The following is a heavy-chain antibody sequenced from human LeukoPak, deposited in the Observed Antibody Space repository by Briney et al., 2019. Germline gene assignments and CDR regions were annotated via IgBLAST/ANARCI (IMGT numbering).Heavy chain of an antibody. CDR3: TTELRITIFGVVIANNWFDP. D-gene: IGHD3-3*01. CDR1: GFTFSSYA. J-gene: IGHJ5*02. V-gene: IGHV3-23*01. Sequence: GGSLRLSCAASGFTFSSYAMSWFRQAPGKGLEWVSANSGSGGSTYYADSVKGRFTISRDNSKNTLYLQMNSLRAEDTAVYYCTTELRITIFGVVIANNWFDPWGQGTLVTVSS. CDR2: NSGSGGST.